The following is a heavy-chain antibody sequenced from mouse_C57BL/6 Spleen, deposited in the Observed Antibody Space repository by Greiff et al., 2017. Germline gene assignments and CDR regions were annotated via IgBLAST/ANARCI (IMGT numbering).Heavy chain of an antibody. J-gene: IGHJ1*03. Sequence: EVKLQESGPGLVKPSQSLSLTCSVTGYSITSGYYWNWIRQFPGNKLEWMGYISYDGSNNYNPSLKNRISITRDTSKNQFFLKLNSVTTEDTATYYCARVGSSYVWYFDVWGTGTTVTVSS. CDR2: ISYDGSN. D-gene: IGHD1-1*01. CDR1: GYSITSGYY. V-gene: IGHV3-6*01. CDR3: ARVGSSYVWYFDV.